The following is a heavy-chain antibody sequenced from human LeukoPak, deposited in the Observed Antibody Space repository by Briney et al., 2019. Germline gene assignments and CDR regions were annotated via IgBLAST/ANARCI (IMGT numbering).Heavy chain of an antibody. CDR1: GGSISSYY. CDR2: INHSGNT. Sequence: PSETLSLTCTVSGGSISSYYWSWIRQPPGKGLEWIGEINHSGNTNYNPSLKSRVTISIDTSKNQFSLKLSSVTAADTAIYYCARPFLRFSSGWHFDYWGQGILVTVSS. V-gene: IGHV4-34*01. J-gene: IGHJ4*02. CDR3: ARPFLRFSSGWHFDY. D-gene: IGHD6-19*01.